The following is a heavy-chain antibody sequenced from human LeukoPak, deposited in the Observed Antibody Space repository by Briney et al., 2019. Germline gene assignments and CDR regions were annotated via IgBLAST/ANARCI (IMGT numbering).Heavy chain of an antibody. Sequence: GGSLRLSCVASGFTFSDYHMSWIRQAPGKGLEWVSYISTSGSSIYYADSVKGRFTISRDNAKNILYLQMNSLRAEDTGLYYCARWDILTASGDSWGQGALVAVSS. D-gene: IGHD3-9*01. V-gene: IGHV3-11*04. CDR3: ARWDILTASGDS. CDR2: ISTSGSSI. J-gene: IGHJ4*02. CDR1: GFTFSDYH.